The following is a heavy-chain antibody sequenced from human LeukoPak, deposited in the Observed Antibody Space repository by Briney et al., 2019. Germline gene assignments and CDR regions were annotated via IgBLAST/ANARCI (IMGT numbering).Heavy chain of an antibody. Sequence: SETLSLTCAVYGGSFSGYYWSWIRQPPGKGLEWIGEINHSGSTNYNPSLKSRVTISVDTSKNQFSLKLSSVTAADTAVYHCAREVTDTAMATEHYFDYWGQGTLVTVSS. CDR2: INHSGST. V-gene: IGHV4-34*01. D-gene: IGHD5-18*01. CDR1: GGSFSGYY. CDR3: AREVTDTAMATEHYFDY. J-gene: IGHJ4*02.